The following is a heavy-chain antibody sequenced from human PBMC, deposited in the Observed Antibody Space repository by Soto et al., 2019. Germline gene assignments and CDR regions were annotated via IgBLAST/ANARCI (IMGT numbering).Heavy chain of an antibody. CDR1: GFTFSSYA. J-gene: IGHJ4*02. CDR3: ARAVYGDYVPFGY. V-gene: IGHV3-30-3*01. CDR2: ISYDGSNK. Sequence: QVQLVESGGGVVQPGRSLRLSCAASGFTFSSYAMHWVRQAPGKGLEWVAVISYDGSNKYYADSVKGRFTISRDNSKNTLYLQMNSLRAEDTAVYYCARAVYGDYVPFGYWGQGTLVTVSS. D-gene: IGHD4-17*01.